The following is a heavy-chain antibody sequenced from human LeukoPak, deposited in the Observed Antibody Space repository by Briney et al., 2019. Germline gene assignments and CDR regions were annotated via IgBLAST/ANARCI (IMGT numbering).Heavy chain of an antibody. CDR3: ARSTSSGSYRYYYYYMDV. CDR1: GFTFSSYE. V-gene: IGHV3-48*03. CDR2: ISSSGSTI. J-gene: IGHJ6*03. Sequence: GGSLRLSCAASGFTFSSYEMNWVRQAPGKGLEWVSYISSSGSTIYYADSVKGRFTISRDNAKNSLYLQMNSLRAEDTAVYYCARSTSSGSYRYYYYYMDVWGKGTTVTVSS. D-gene: IGHD1-26*01.